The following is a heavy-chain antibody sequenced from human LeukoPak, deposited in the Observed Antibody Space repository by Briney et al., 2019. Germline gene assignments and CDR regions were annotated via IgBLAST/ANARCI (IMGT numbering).Heavy chain of an antibody. Sequence: GGSLRLSCAASGFTFSSYPTHWVRQAPGKGLEWVAVISYDGRNKYHADSMKGRFTISRDNSKNTLYLQMNSLRAEDTAVYYCARDFSIASADYYFDYWGQGTLVTVSS. D-gene: IGHD6-13*01. CDR3: ARDFSIASADYYFDY. CDR2: ISYDGRNK. CDR1: GFTFSSYP. V-gene: IGHV3-30*04. J-gene: IGHJ4*02.